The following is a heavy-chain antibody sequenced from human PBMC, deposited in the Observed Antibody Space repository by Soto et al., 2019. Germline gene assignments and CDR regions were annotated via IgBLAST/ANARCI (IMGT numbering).Heavy chain of an antibody. Sequence: GGSLRLSCAASGFTFDDYGMSWVRQAPGKGLEWVSGINWNGGSTGYADSVKGRFTISRDNAKNSLYLQMNSLRAEDTALYYCARWIQVVRGVIITSPQNGMDVWGQGTTVTVSS. D-gene: IGHD3-10*01. J-gene: IGHJ6*02. CDR3: ARWIQVVRGVIITSPQNGMDV. CDR2: INWNGGST. V-gene: IGHV3-20*04. CDR1: GFTFDDYG.